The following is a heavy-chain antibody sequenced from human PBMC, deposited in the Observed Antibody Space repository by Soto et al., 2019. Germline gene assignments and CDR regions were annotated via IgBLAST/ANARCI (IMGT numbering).Heavy chain of an antibody. D-gene: IGHD2-2*01. J-gene: IGHJ4*02. CDR1: GGSISSGGYY. Sequence: SETLSLTCTVSGGSISSGGYYWSWIRQHPGKGLEWIGYIYYSGSTYYNPSLKSRVTISVDTSKNQFSLKLSSVTAADTAVYYCARDNYSSTSFDYWGQGTLVTVS. CDR3: ARDNYSSTSFDY. V-gene: IGHV4-30-4*08. CDR2: IYYSGST.